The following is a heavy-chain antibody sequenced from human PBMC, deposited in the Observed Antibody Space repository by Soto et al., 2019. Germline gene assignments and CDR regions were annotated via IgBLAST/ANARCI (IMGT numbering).Heavy chain of an antibody. D-gene: IGHD4-17*01. CDR1: GFTFDDYT. CDR2: ISWDGGST. V-gene: IGHV3-43*01. CDR3: AKDIDGDALDY. J-gene: IGHJ4*02. Sequence: EVQLVESGGVVVQPGGSLRLSCAASGFTFDDYTMHWVRQAPGKGLEWVSLISWDGGSTYYADSVKGRFTISRDNCKNSLYLQMNSLRTEDTALYYCAKDIDGDALDYWGQGTLVTVSS.